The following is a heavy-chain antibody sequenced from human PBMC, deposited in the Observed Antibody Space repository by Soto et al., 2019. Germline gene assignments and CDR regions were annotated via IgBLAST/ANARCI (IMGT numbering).Heavy chain of an antibody. J-gene: IGHJ6*03. CDR3: ARTRDGYGDRAGRTYYYYYMDV. CDR1: GYSFTSYW. V-gene: IGHV5-51*01. CDR2: IYPGDSDT. D-gene: IGHD4-17*01. Sequence: PGESLKISCKGSGYSFTSYWIGWVRQMPGKGLEWMGIIYPGDSDTRYSPSFQGQVTISADKSISTAYLQWSSLKASDTAMYYCARTRDGYGDRAGRTYYYYYMDVWGKGTTVTVSS.